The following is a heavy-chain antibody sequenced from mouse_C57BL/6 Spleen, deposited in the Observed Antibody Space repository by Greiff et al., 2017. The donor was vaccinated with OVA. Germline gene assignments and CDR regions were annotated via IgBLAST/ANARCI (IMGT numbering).Heavy chain of an antibody. CDR3: ARPSTVVAYYFDD. CDR1: GYTFTDYN. CDR2: INPNNGGT. D-gene: IGHD1-1*01. J-gene: IGHJ2*01. Sequence: EVQLVESGPELVKPGASVKIPCKASGYTFTDYNMDWVKQSQGKSLEWIGDINPNNGGTIYNQKFKGKATLTVDKSSSTAYMELRSLTSEDTAVYYCARPSTVVAYYFDDWGQGTTLTVSS. V-gene: IGHV1-18*01.